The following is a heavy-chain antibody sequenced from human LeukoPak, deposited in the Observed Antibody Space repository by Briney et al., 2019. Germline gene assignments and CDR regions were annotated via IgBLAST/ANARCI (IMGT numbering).Heavy chain of an antibody. J-gene: IGHJ4*02. CDR3: ARIPEMATIKGLAY. CDR2: INPSGDRS. Sequence: ASVKVSCKASGYTSTSYYMHWVRQAPGQGLEWMGIINPSGDRSTYAQKFQGRVTMTRDTSTSTVYMELSSLRSDDTAVYYCARIPEMATIKGLAYWGQGTLVTVSS. D-gene: IGHD5-24*01. V-gene: IGHV1-46*01. CDR1: GYTSTSYY.